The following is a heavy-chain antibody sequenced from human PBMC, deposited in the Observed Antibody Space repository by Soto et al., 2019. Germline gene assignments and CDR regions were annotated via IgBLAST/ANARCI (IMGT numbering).Heavy chain of an antibody. CDR1: GYTFTGYY. V-gene: IGHV1-2*02. Sequence: ASVKVSCKASGYTFTGYYMHWVRQAPGQGLEWMGWINPNSGGTNYAQKFQGRVTMTRDTSISTAYMGLSRLRSDDTAVYYCARVRSITMIVVVINDAFDIWGQGTMVTVSS. CDR2: INPNSGGT. D-gene: IGHD3-22*01. CDR3: ARVRSITMIVVVINDAFDI. J-gene: IGHJ3*02.